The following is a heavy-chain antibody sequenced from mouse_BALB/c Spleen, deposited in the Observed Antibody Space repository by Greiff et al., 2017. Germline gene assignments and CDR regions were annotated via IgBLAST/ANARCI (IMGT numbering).Heavy chain of an antibody. V-gene: IGHV5-4*02. D-gene: IGHD1-1*01. CDR1: GFTFSDYY. Sequence: EVKLMESGGGLVKPGGSLKLSCAASGFTFSDYYMYWVRPTPEKRLEWVATISDGGSYTYYPDSVKGRFTISRDNAKNNLYLQMSSLKSEDTAMYYCASYYYGSSYWYFDVWGAGTTVTVSS. CDR2: ISDGGSYT. CDR3: ASYYYGSSYWYFDV. J-gene: IGHJ1*01.